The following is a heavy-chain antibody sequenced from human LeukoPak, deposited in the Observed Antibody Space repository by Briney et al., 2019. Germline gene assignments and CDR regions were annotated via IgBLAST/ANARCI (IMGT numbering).Heavy chain of an antibody. CDR3: ARRGPPAYSGSYYVDY. Sequence: APVKVSCKASGYTFTGYYMHWERQAPGQGLEWMGRINPNSGGTNYAQKFQGRVTMTRDTSISTAYMELSRLRSDDTAVYYCARRGPPAYSGSYYVDYWGQGTLVTVSS. CDR1: GYTFTGYY. CDR2: INPNSGGT. D-gene: IGHD1-26*01. V-gene: IGHV1-2*06. J-gene: IGHJ4*02.